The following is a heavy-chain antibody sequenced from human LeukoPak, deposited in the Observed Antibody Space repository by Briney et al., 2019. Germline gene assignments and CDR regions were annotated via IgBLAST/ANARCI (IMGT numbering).Heavy chain of an antibody. V-gene: IGHV1-69*10. CDR1: GGTFSSYA. Sequence: ASVKVSCKASGGTFSSYAISWVRQAPGQGLEWMGGIIPILGTANYAQKFQGRVTITADKSTSTAYMELSSLRSEDTAVYYCASSGYCSSTSCRTFDYWGQGTLVTVSS. J-gene: IGHJ4*02. D-gene: IGHD2-2*01. CDR2: IIPILGTA. CDR3: ASSGYCSSTSCRTFDY.